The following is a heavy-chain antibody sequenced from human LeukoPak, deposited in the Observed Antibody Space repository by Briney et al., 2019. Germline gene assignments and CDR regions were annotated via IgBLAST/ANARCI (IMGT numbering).Heavy chain of an antibody. CDR1: GFTFSSYD. Sequence: GGSLRLSCAASGFTFSSYDMHWVRQARGKGREWVSAIGTAGDTYYPGSVKGRFTISRDNAKNSLYLQMNSLRAEDTAVYYCARDRPQGCTPNGVCYSKTPYWGRGTLVTVSS. CDR2: IGTAGDT. J-gene: IGHJ4*02. V-gene: IGHV3-13*01. CDR3: ARDRPQGCTPNGVCYSKTPY. D-gene: IGHD2-8*01.